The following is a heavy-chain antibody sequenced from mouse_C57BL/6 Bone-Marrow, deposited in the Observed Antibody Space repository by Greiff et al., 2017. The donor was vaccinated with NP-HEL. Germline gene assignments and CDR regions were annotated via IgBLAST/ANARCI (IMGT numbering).Heavy chain of an antibody. CDR2: ISNGGGST. CDR1: GFTFSDYY. J-gene: IGHJ1*03. Sequence: EVQRVESGGGLVQPGGSLKLSCAASGFTFSDYYMYWVRQTPEKRLEWVAYISNGGGSTYYPDTVKGRFTISRDNAKNTLYLQMSRLKSEDTAMYYCARHASRGFDVWGTGTTVTVSS. CDR3: ARHASRGFDV. V-gene: IGHV5-12*01.